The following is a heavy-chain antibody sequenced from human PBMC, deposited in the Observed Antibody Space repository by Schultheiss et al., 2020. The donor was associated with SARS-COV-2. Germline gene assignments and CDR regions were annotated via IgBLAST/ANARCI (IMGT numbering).Heavy chain of an antibody. V-gene: IGHV3-30*07. J-gene: IGHJ6*03. CDR3: AKGLIAVAGTGRYYYYYMDV. D-gene: IGHD6-19*01. CDR2: ISYDGSNK. CDR1: GFTFSSYA. Sequence: GESLKISCAASGFTFSSYAMHWVRQAPGKGLEWVAVISYDGSNKYYADSVKGRFTISRDNSKNTLYLQMNSLRAEDTAVYYCAKGLIAVAGTGRYYYYYMDVWGKGTTVTVSS.